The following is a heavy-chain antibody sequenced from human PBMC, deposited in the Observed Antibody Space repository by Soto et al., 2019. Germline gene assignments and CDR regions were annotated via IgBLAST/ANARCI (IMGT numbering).Heavy chain of an antibody. Sequence: QVQLVESGGGVVQPGRSLRLSCAASGFTFSSYGMHWVRQAPGKGLEWVAVIWYDGSNKYYADSVKGRFTISRDNSKNTLYLQMNSLRAEDTAVYYWARSRAATPLDYWGQGTLVTVSS. J-gene: IGHJ4*02. D-gene: IGHD6-13*01. CDR3: ARSRAATPLDY. CDR1: GFTFSSYG. V-gene: IGHV3-33*01. CDR2: IWYDGSNK.